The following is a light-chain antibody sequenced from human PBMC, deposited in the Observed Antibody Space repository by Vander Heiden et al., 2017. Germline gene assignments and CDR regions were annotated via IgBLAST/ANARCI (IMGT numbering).Light chain of an antibody. CDR3: QSYDSSLSAWV. J-gene: IGLJ3*02. V-gene: IGLV1-40*01. Sequence: QSVLTQPPSVSGAPGRRVTISCTGSSSKIGAGYDVHWDQQLPGTAPKLLIYGNSNRPSGVPDRFSGSKSGTSASLAITGLQAEDEADYYCQSYDSSLSAWVFGGGTKLTVL. CDR1: SSKIGAGYD. CDR2: GNS.